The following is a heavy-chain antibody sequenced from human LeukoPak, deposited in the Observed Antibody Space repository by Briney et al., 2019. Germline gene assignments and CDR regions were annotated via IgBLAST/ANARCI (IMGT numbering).Heavy chain of an antibody. CDR3: ARSSGWSLNDAFDI. CDR2: IYYSGST. Sequence: SETLSLTCTVSGGSISSSSYYWGWIRQPPGKGLEWIGSIYYSGSTYDNPSLKSRVTISVYTSKNQFSLKLSSVTAADTAVYFCARSSGWSLNDAFDIWGQGTMVTVSS. D-gene: IGHD6-19*01. CDR1: GGSISSSSYY. J-gene: IGHJ3*02. V-gene: IGHV4-39*01.